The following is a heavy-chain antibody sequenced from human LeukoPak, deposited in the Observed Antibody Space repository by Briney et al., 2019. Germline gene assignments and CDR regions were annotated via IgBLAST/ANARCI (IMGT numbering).Heavy chain of an antibody. V-gene: IGHV3-66*01. CDR3: ARDVYCSSTSCYNN. Sequence: PGGSLRLSCAASGFTVSSNYMSWVRQAPGKGLEWVSVIYSGGSTYYADSVKGRFTISRDNSKNTLYLQMNSLRAEDTAVYYCARDVYCSSTSCYNNWGQGTLVTVSS. CDR2: IYSGGST. CDR1: GFTVSSNY. J-gene: IGHJ4*02. D-gene: IGHD2-2*02.